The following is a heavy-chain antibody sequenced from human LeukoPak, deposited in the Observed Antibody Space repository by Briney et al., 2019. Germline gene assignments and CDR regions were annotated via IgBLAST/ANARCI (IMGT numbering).Heavy chain of an antibody. V-gene: IGHV4-39*01. CDR3: ARNPGTSTLDY. D-gene: IGHD5/OR15-5a*01. CDR2: ISYSGGT. Sequence: PSETLSLTCTVSGVSISSNSQYWAWIRQPPGKGLEWLGTISYSGGTHYNPSLKSRVTISLDTTKNQFSLKLSSMTAADTAVYYCARNPGTSTLDYWGQGTLVTVSS. J-gene: IGHJ4*02. CDR1: GVSISSNSQY.